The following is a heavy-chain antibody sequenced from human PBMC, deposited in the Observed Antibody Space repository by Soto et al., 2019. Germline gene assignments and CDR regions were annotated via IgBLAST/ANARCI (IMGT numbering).Heavy chain of an antibody. CDR1: GFTFSSFR. D-gene: IGHD3-22*01. J-gene: IGHJ6*02. CDR3: AKGVIGGATYSYYYYGLDV. CDR2: ISRDGGRT. V-gene: IGHV3-23*01. Sequence: GGSLRLSCEASGFTFSSFRMSWARHAPGKGLEWVSAISRDGGRTDYADSVKGRFTFSRDNSKNTLYLQMNSLTAEDTAVYHCAKGVIGGATYSYYYYGLDVWGQGTTVTVSS.